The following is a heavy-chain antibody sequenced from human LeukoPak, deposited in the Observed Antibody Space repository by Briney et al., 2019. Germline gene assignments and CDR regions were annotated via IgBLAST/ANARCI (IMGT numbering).Heavy chain of an antibody. V-gene: IGHV3-9*01. D-gene: IGHD3-16*02. CDR3: ARGSMITFGGVIVHGAFDI. Sequence: GRSLRLSCAASGFTFDDYAMHWVRQAPGKGLEWVSGISWNSGSIGYADSVKGRFTISRDNAKNSLYLQMNSLRAEDTAVYYCARGSMITFGGVIVHGAFDIWGQGTMVTVSS. CDR1: GFTFDDYA. J-gene: IGHJ3*02. CDR2: ISWNSGSI.